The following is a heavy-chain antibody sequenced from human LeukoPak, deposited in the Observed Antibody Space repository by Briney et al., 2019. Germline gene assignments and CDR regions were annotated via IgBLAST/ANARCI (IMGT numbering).Heavy chain of an antibody. D-gene: IGHD3-3*01. Sequence: PGGSLRLSCAASGFTFSSYAMSWVRQAPGKGLEWVSAISGSGGSTYYADSVKGRFTISRDNSKNTLYLQMNSLRAEDTAVYYCAKSGYYDFWSGYSPGIFDYWGQGTLVTVSS. V-gene: IGHV3-23*01. CDR1: GFTFSSYA. J-gene: IGHJ4*02. CDR3: AKSGYYDFWSGYSPGIFDY. CDR2: ISGSGGST.